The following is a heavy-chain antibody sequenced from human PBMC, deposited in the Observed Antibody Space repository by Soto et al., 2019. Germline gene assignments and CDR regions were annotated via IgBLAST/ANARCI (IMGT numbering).Heavy chain of an antibody. D-gene: IGHD3-22*01. V-gene: IGHV3-30-3*01. J-gene: IGHJ4*02. CDR3: AGPPDNDY. Sequence: LRLSCAASGFTFSSYAMHWVRQAPGKGLEWVAVISYDGSNKYYADSVKGRFTISRDNSKNTLYLQMNSLRAEDTAAYYCAGPPDNDYWGQGTLVTVSS. CDR1: GFTFSSYA. CDR2: ISYDGSNK.